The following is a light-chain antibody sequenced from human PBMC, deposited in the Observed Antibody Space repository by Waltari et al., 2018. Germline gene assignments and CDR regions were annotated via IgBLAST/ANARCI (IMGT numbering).Light chain of an antibody. CDR3: QQYSSPPNS. CDR1: QSVTRTY. CDR2: DVS. J-gene: IGKJ2*03. Sequence: EIVLTQSPGTLSLSPGERATLSCRASQSVTRTYLAWYQQKPGQAPRLLIYDVSRRATCIPDRFSCSGSGTDFTLTISRLEPEDFAVYFCQQYSSPPNSCGQGTKLEIK. V-gene: IGKV3-20*01.